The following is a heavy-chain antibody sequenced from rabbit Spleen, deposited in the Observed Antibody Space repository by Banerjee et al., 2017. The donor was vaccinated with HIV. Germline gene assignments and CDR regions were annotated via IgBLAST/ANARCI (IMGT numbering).Heavy chain of an antibody. Sequence: QEQLVESGGGLVKPEGSLKLSCTASGFSFSNKAVMCWVRQAPGKGLEWIACIYADGGIYYATWARGRFTISKTSTTVDLKMTSPTAADTATYFCARDCGYSAGHSFDPWGQGTLVTVS. CDR1: GFSFSNKAV. CDR3: ARDCGYSAGHSFDP. J-gene: IGHJ2*01. D-gene: IGHD7-1*01. CDR2: IYADGGI. V-gene: IGHV1S45*01.